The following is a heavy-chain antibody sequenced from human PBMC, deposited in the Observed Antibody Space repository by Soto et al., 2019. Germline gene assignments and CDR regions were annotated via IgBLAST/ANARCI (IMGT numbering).Heavy chain of an antibody. CDR3: ARASCSGGSCYPSYHYYYGMDV. CDR1: GGTFSSYA. V-gene: IGHV1-69*13. CDR2: IIPIFGTA. D-gene: IGHD2-15*01. J-gene: IGHJ6*02. Sequence: ASVKVSCKASGGTFSSYAISWVRQAPGQGLEWMGGIIPIFGTANYAQKFQGRVTITADESTSTAYMELSSLRSEDTAVYYCARASCSGGSCYPSYHYYYGMDVWGQGTTVTVSS.